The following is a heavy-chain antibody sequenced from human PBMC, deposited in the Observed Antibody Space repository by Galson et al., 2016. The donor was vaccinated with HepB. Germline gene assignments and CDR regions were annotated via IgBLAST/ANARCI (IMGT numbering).Heavy chain of an antibody. CDR1: GFTFGSYG. CDR2: ISYDASKK. D-gene: IGHD3-10*01. Sequence: SCAASGFTFGSYGMHWVRQAPGKGLEWVAVISYDASKKHYADSVKGRFTISRDKSKNTLYLQMNSLRAEDTAVYYCAKSPLMFFGELLGYFQHWGQGTLVTVSS. J-gene: IGHJ1*01. CDR3: AKSPLMFFGELLGYFQH. V-gene: IGHV3-30*18.